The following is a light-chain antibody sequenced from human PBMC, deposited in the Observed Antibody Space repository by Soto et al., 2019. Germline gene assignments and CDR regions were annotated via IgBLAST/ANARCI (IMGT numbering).Light chain of an antibody. CDR3: TTFAPSSTYV. V-gene: IGLV2-14*01. CDR1: SSDIGAYDY. J-gene: IGLJ1*01. CDR2: EVS. Sequence: QSALTQPASVSGSPGQSITISCSGASSDIGAYDYVSWYQHHPGRAPKLLIYEVSNRPSGVSYRFSGSKSGNTASLTISGLQAEDEADYYCTTFAPSSTYVFGSGTKVTVL.